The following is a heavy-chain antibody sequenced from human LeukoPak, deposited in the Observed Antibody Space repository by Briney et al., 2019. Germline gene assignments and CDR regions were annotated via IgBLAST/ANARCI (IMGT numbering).Heavy chain of an antibody. CDR3: ARVGYCSSTSCYSEFDY. J-gene: IGHJ4*02. CDR2: INPNSGGT. D-gene: IGHD2-2*01. CDR1: GYTFTGYY. V-gene: IGHV1-2*02. Sequence: ASVKVSCKASGYTFTGYYMHWVRQAPGQGVEWMGWINPNSGGTNYAQKFQGRVTMTRDTSISTAYMELSRLRSDDTAVYYCARVGYCSSTSCYSEFDYWGQGTLVTVSS.